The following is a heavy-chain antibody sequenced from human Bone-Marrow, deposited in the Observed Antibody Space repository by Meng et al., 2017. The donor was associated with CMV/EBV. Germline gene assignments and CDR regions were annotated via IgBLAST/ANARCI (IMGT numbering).Heavy chain of an antibody. CDR3: ARDSPPLDY. V-gene: IGHV3-48*04. Sequence: GGSLRLSCAASGFTFSSYSINWVRQAPGKGLEWVSYISSSSSTIYYADSVKGRFTISRDNAKNSLFLQMNSLRAEDTAVYYCARDSPPLDYWGQGTPVTVSS. CDR1: GFTFSSYS. CDR2: ISSSSSTI. J-gene: IGHJ4*02.